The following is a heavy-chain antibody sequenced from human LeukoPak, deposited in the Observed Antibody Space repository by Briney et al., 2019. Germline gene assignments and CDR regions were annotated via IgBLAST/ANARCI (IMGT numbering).Heavy chain of an antibody. D-gene: IGHD3-3*01. Sequence: SETLSLTCAVSGGSISSGGYSWSWIRQPPGKGLEWIGYIYYSGSTYYNPSLKSRVTISVDTSKNQFSLKLSSVTAADTAVYYCARINYDFWSGYLYYMDVWGKGTTVTVSS. CDR2: IYYSGST. J-gene: IGHJ6*03. CDR3: ARINYDFWSGYLYYMDV. V-gene: IGHV4-30-4*07. CDR1: GGSISSGGYS.